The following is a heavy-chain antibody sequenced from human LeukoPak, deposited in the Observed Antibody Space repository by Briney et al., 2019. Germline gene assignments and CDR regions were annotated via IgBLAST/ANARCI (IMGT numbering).Heavy chain of an antibody. CDR1: GFTFNTYD. D-gene: IGHD1-1*01. Sequence: PGGSLRLSCAASGFTFNTYDMHWVRQVTGKGLEWVSAIGTVDDTYYLGSVKGRFTISRENAKNVLYLQMSSLRVEDTAVYYCAREIRETVFTRHHYYGIDVWGQGTTVTVSS. V-gene: IGHV3-13*01. CDR3: AREIRETVFTRHHYYGIDV. CDR2: IGTVDDT. J-gene: IGHJ6*02.